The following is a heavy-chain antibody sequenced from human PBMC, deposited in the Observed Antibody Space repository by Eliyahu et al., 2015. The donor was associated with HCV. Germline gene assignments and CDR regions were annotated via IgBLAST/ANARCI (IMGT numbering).Heavy chain of an antibody. CDR1: GFIFNSYG. D-gene: IGHD3-22*01. Sequence: VQLVESGGGVVQPGRSQRLSCAASGFIFNSYGMHWVRQAPGKGLEWVAVISFDGSNKYYADSVKGRFTISRDDSKNMLYLQMNSLRTEDTAVYYCAKEDQVKPKNYRDSSAYPNFHFDNWGQGILVTVAS. CDR3: AKEDQVKPKNYRDSSAYPNFHFDN. CDR2: ISFDGSNK. J-gene: IGHJ4*02. V-gene: IGHV3-30*18.